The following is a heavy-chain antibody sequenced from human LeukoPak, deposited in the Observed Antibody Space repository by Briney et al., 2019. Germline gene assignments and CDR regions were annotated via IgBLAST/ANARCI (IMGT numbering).Heavy chain of an antibody. CDR3: ARFLPRAYYYDSSGPNWFDP. Sequence: ALVKVSCKASGYTFTSYGISWVRQAPGQGLEWMGWISAYNGNTNYAQKLQGRVAMTTDTSTSTAYMELRSLRSDDTAVYYCARFLPRAYYYDSSGPNWFDPWGQGTLVTVSS. D-gene: IGHD3-22*01. CDR2: ISAYNGNT. V-gene: IGHV1-18*01. J-gene: IGHJ5*02. CDR1: GYTFTSYG.